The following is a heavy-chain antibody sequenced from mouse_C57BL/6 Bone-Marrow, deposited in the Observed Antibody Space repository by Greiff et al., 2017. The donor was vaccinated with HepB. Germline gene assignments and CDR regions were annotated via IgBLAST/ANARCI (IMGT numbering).Heavy chain of an antibody. CDR3: ARGDDFLSDYAVDN. J-gene: IGHJ4*01. D-gene: IGHD2-4*01. V-gene: IGHV1-61*01. CDR2: IYPSDSET. Sequence: QVQLQQPGAELVRPGSSVKLSCKASGYTFTSYWMDWVKQSPGQGLEWIGNIYPSDSETHYNQKFKDKATLTVFKSSRTAYLQLSSLTSEDSAFYYCARGDDFLSDYAVDNWGQGTAITASS. CDR1: GYTFTSYW.